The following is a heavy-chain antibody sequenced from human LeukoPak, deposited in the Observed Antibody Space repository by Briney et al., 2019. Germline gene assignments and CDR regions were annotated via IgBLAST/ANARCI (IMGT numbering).Heavy chain of an antibody. V-gene: IGHV4-34*01. Sequence: PSETLSLTCAVSGGSFRGYYWSLIRQPPGKELEWIGEINHSASTNYNPSLKSRVTISVDTSKNQFSLKLSSVTAADTAVYYCARRPPYNSANWFDPWGQGTLVTVSS. CDR1: GGSFRGYY. CDR3: ARRPPYNSANWFDP. CDR2: INHSAST. D-gene: IGHD6-25*01. J-gene: IGHJ5*02.